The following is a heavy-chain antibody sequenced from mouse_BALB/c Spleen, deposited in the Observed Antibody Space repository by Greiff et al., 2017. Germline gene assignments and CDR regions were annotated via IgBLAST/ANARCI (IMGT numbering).Heavy chain of an antibody. CDR3: ARSENYGSSCWFAY. CDR1: GYTFTSYW. J-gene: IGHJ3*01. CDR2: INPSTGYT. V-gene: IGHV1-7*01. D-gene: IGHD1-1*01. Sequence: QVQVQQSGAELAKPGASVKMSCKASGYTFTSYWMYWVKQRPGKGLEWIGYINPSTGYTEYNQKIKDKATLTADKSSSTAYMQQSSLTSEDSAVYYCARSENYGSSCWFAYWGQGTLVTVSA.